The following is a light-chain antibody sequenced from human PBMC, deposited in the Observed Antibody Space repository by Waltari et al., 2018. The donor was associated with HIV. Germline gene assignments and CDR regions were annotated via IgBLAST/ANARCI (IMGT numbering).Light chain of an antibody. J-gene: IGLJ2*01. V-gene: IGLV6-57*02. CDR3: QSYYATNLVL. Sequence: NFMLAQPHSVSESPGKTVTISCTGSSGSIATNYLQWYQQRPGSAPTIVIYENNQRPSEVPDRFSGSIDSSPSSASLTISGLQPEDEADYYCQSYYATNLVLFGGETKLTVL. CDR1: SGSIATNY. CDR2: ENN.